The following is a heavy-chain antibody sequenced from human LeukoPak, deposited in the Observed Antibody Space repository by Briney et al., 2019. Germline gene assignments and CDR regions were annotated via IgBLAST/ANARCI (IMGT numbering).Heavy chain of an antibody. D-gene: IGHD6-13*01. V-gene: IGHV1-2*02. J-gene: IGHJ4*02. CDR2: INPNSGGT. Sequence: ASVKVSCKASGYTFTGYYMHWVRQAPGQGLEWMGWINPNSGGTNYAQKFQGRVTMTRDASISTAYMELSRLRSDDTAVYYCARGAPRAAAGYLRVDCWGQGTLVTVSS. CDR3: ARGAPRAAAGYLRVDC. CDR1: GYTFTGYY.